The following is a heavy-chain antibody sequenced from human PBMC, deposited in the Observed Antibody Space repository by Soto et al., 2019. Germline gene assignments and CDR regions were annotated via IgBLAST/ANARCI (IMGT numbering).Heavy chain of an antibody. D-gene: IGHD2-21*01. J-gene: IGHJ4*01. CDR3: GRHWGG. CDR2: IATTGETT. Sequence: EVQLLESGGGLVQPGGSLRLSCAASGFTFNTYDMSWVRQAPGTGLEWVSSIATTGETTFYADSVRGRFTISRDNSKNTLFLLINTLRADDTAIYYCGRHWGGWGHGTLVTVSS. CDR1: GFTFNTYD. V-gene: IGHV3-23*01.